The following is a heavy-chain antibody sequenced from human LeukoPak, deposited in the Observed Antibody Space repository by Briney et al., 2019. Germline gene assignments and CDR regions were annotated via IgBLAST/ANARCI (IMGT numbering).Heavy chain of an antibody. CDR2: MNPNSGNT. Sequence: ASVKVSCKASGYTFTSYGISWVRQAPGQGLEWMGWMNPNSGNTGYAQKFQGRVTMTRNTSISTAYMELSSLRSEDTAVYYCARVRRFGDAFDIWGQGTLVTVSS. D-gene: IGHD3-10*01. CDR3: ARVRRFGDAFDI. CDR1: GYTFTSYG. J-gene: IGHJ4*02. V-gene: IGHV1-8*02.